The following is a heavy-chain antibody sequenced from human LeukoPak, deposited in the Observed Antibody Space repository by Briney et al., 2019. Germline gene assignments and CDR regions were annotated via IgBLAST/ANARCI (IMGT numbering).Heavy chain of an antibody. V-gene: IGHV4-61*02. CDR3: AREGQLGALDWYFDL. CDR1: GGSISSGSYY. J-gene: IGHJ2*01. Sequence: SQTLSLTCTVSGGSISSGSYYWSWIRQPAGKGLEWIGRIYTSGSTYYNPSLKSRVTISVDTSKNQFSLKLTSVTAADTAVYYCAREGQLGALDWYFDLWGRGTLATVSS. D-gene: IGHD6-13*01. CDR2: IYTSGST.